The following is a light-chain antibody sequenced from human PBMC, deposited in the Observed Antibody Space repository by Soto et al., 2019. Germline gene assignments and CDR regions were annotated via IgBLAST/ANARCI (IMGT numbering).Light chain of an antibody. Sequence: EIVMTQSPATLSVSPVERATLSCMASQSVSSKLAWYQQKPGQAPRLLIYGASTRATGIPARFSGSGSGTEFTLTISSLQPEDFAVYYCHQYNNWPSWTFGQGTKVDIK. CDR2: GAS. CDR1: QSVSSK. J-gene: IGKJ1*01. CDR3: HQYNNWPSWT. V-gene: IGKV3-15*01.